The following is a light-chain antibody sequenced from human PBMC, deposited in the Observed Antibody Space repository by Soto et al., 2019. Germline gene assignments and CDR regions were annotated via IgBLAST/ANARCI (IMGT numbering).Light chain of an antibody. CDR2: GAS. V-gene: IGKV3D-15*02. CDR1: QNIRND. Sequence: ASQNIRNDLAWYQHKPGQAPRLLIFGASTMATGIPDRFSGSGSGTDFTLTISRLQPEDFAAYYCQHSNTSPTTLGQGTKVDIK. CDR3: QHSNTSPTT. J-gene: IGKJ1*01.